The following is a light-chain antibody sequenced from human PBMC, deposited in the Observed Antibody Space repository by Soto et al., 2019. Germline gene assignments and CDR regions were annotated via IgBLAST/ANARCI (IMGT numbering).Light chain of an antibody. Sequence: QSVLTQPPSASGSPGQSVTISCTGTSSDVGGSNFVSWYQQHPGKAPKLMIYEVSNRPSGVSNRFSGSKSGNTASLTISGLQPEDEGDYYCSSYTSTSTPWVFGGGTQLTVL. V-gene: IGLV2-14*01. CDR3: SSYTSTSTPWV. J-gene: IGLJ3*02. CDR2: EVS. CDR1: SSDVGGSNF.